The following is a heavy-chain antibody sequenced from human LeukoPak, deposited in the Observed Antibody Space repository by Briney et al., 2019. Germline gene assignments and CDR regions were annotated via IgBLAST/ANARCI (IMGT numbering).Heavy chain of an antibody. CDR1: GGSINSY. CDR3: ARDSGTTGEVKFDP. J-gene: IGHJ5*02. D-gene: IGHD3-10*01. Sequence: PSETLSLTCTVSGGSINSYRSWIRQPAGQGVEWIGRISGSETIIYNSALQSRLSLSIDTSKNHSSRKLMSVTAADTAVYYCARDSGTTGEVKFDPWGQGTLVTVSS. CDR2: ISGSETI. V-gene: IGHV4-4*07.